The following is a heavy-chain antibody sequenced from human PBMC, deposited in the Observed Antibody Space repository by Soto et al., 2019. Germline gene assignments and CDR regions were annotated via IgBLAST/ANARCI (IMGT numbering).Heavy chain of an antibody. V-gene: IGHV1-3*04. J-gene: IGHJ4*02. CDR1: GINYNTYA. Sequence: QVQLVQSGAEMKKPGASVKVSCKTSGINYNTYAIHWVRQAPGQGLEWMGWINTGNGDTRYSQNFQGRVTLTRDTAASTVEMDLDSLKSEDTGLYFCARAISGYVTWGQGTLVTVSS. CDR2: INTGNGDT. CDR3: ARAISGYVT. D-gene: IGHD5-12*01.